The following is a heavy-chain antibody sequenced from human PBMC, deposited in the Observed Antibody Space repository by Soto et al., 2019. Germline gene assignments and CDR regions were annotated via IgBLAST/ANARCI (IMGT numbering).Heavy chain of an antibody. CDR1: GLTFTKYS. CDR2: IKLSNSYI. V-gene: IGHV3-21*01. CDR3: ARGGDCGTTSCYFVS. J-gene: IGHJ5*01. Sequence: PAGSLRLSCATSGLTFTKYSMNWVRQAPGKGLEWVSSIKLSNSYIDYAASVQGRFTISRDDAKNSLYLQMNSLRADDTAVYYCARGGDCGTTSCYFVSRGQGTLVTVSS. D-gene: IGHD2-2*01.